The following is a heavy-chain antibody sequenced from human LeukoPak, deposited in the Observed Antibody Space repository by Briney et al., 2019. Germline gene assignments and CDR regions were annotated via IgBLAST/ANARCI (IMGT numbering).Heavy chain of an antibody. CDR3: AGIWLGNHAFDI. CDR1: AGSITITSYH. J-gene: IGHJ3*02. CDR2: IYYSGNT. D-gene: IGHD3-10*01. V-gene: IGHV4-39*07. Sequence: SETLSLTCTVSAGSITITSYHWGWIRQPPGRGLEWIGSIYYSGNTYYNPSHKNRVSISVETSRSQFSQKLSPVTAADTAMYYCAGIWLGNHAFDIWGRGTMVTISS.